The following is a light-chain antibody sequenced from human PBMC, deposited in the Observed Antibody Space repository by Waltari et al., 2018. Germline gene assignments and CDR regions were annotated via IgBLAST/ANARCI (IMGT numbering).Light chain of an antibody. CDR1: HTNTGSSP. Sequence: QSVMTQSHSASGSPGQRVSISCSGSHTNTGSSPVIWYQQLPGAAPKVLIYSDNRRPSGVPDRFSGSKSGTSASLAITGLQSEDEADYYCASWDYRLNGILFGGGTRLTVL. CDR3: ASWDYRLNGIL. V-gene: IGLV1-44*01. CDR2: SDN. J-gene: IGLJ2*01.